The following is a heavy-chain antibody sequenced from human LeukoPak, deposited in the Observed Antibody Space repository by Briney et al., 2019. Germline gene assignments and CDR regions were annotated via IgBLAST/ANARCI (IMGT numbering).Heavy chain of an antibody. Sequence: GGSLRLSCAASGFNFSSYSMNWLRQAPAKELAWVAVISYNGSNNYYADSVKGRFTISRDNSKNTLYLQMNSLRAEDTAVYYCARAHIDGGTFDYWGQGTLFTVSS. CDR1: GFNFSSYS. J-gene: IGHJ4*02. CDR2: ISYNGSNN. CDR3: ARAHIDGGTFDY. D-gene: IGHD2-21*01. V-gene: IGHV3-30*03.